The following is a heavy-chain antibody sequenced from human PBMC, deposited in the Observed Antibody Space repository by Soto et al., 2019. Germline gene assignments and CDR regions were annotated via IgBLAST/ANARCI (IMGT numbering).Heavy chain of an antibody. J-gene: IGHJ4*02. CDR3: ARGGWRHIDY. CDR2: IYYSGST. V-gene: IGHV4-59*08. Sequence: ASETLSPPCTVSGGSISTYYWSWIRQPPGKGLEWIGYIYYSGSTNYNPSLKSRVTISVDTSKNQFSLKLSSVTAADTAVYYCARGGWRHIDYWGQGTLVTVSS. CDR1: GGSISTYY. D-gene: IGHD3-3*01.